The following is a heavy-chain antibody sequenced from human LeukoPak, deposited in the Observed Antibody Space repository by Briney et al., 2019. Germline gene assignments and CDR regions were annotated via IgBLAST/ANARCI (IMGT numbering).Heavy chain of an antibody. CDR1: GFTFSSYW. V-gene: IGHV3-74*01. Sequence: PGGSLRLSCAASGFTFSSYWMHWVRHAPGKGLVWVSRIKSDGSSTSYADSVKGRFTISRDNAKNTLYLQMNSLRAEDTAVYYCARGNYYGMDVWGQGTTVTVSS. CDR3: ARGNYYGMDV. D-gene: IGHD3-10*01. J-gene: IGHJ6*02. CDR2: IKSDGSST.